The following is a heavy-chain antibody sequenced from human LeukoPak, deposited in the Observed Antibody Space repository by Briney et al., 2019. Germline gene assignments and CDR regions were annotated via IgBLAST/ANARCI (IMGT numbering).Heavy chain of an antibody. D-gene: IGHD5-18*01. J-gene: IGHJ4*02. CDR2: IYYSGST. CDR3: ARLGDSYATDY. Sequence: SETLSLTCTVSGGSISSSNYNWGWIRQPPGKGLEWVGSIYYSGSTYYNPSLKSQVTISVDTSKNQFSLKLSSVTAADTAVYYCARLGDSYATDYWGQGTLVTVSS. V-gene: IGHV4-39*01. CDR1: GGSISSSNYN.